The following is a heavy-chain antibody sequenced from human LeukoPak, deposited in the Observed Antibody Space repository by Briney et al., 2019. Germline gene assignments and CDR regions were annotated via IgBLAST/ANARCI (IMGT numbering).Heavy chain of an antibody. D-gene: IGHD3-22*01. J-gene: IGHJ5*02. CDR2: ISSSRSYI. V-gene: IGHV3-21*01. CDR1: GFTFSSYS. Sequence: GGSLRLSCAASGFTFSSYSMNWVRQAPGKGLEWASSISSSRSYIYYADSVKGRFTISRDNAKNSLYLQMNSLRAEDTAVYYCARERAYYYDSSGYYSPNWFDPWGQGTLVTVSS. CDR3: ARERAYYYDSSGYYSPNWFDP.